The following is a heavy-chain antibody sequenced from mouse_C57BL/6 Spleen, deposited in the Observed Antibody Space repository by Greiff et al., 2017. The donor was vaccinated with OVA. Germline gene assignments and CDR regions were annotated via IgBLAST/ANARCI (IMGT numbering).Heavy chain of an antibody. CDR3: ARDGYETFSSWFAY. CDR2: IYPRSGNT. J-gene: IGHJ3*01. D-gene: IGHD2-2*01. V-gene: IGHV1-81*01. CDR1: GYTFTSYG. Sequence: VKLMESGAELARPGASVKLSCKASGYTFTSYGISWVKQRTGQGLEWIGEIYPRSGNTYYNEKFKGKATLTADKSSSTAYMELRSLTSEDSAVYFCARDGYETFSSWFAYWGQGTLVTVSA.